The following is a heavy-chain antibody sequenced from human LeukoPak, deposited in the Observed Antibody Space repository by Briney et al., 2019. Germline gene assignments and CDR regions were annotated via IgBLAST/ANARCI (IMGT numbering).Heavy chain of an antibody. CDR1: GFSSSNYA. V-gene: IGHV3-23*01. J-gene: IGHJ3*02. Sequence: PGGSLRLSCAASGFSSSNYAMSWVRQAPGKGLEWVSASSGSGDTTYYADSVKGRFTISRDNSKNTLYLQMISLRAEDTAVYFCAKDKFTVGRRGGFEIWGQGTMVTVSS. CDR3: AKDKFTVGRRGGFEI. CDR2: SSGSGDTT. D-gene: IGHD1-26*01.